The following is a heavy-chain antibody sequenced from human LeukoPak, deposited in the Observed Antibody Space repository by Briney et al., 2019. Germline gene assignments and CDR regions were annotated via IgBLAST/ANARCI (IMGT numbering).Heavy chain of an antibody. CDR1: GGSFSGYY. CDR3: ARGQGTVTTH. V-gene: IGHV4-34*01. Sequence: PSETLSLTCAVSGGSFSGYYWTWIRQPPGEGLEWIGEINRSGSANYNPSLKSRVTISLDTSKNQFSLKLSSVTAADTAVYYCARGQGTVTTHWGQGTLVTVSS. D-gene: IGHD4-17*01. CDR2: INRSGSA. J-gene: IGHJ4*02.